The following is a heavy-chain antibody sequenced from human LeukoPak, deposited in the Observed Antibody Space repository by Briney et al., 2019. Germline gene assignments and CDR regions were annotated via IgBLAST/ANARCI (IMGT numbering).Heavy chain of an antibody. CDR1: GYTFTSYY. J-gene: IGHJ4*02. V-gene: IGHV1-46*01. CDR2: ISPSGGST. Sequence: ASVKVSCKASGYTFTSYYMHWVRQAPGQGLEWMGIISPSGGSTSYAQKFQGRVTMTRDTSTSTVYLKQSSLRREDTPVHYRARNTDSSCWYMDSWGQGTLVTVSS. D-gene: IGHD6-13*01. CDR3: ARNTDSSCWYMDS.